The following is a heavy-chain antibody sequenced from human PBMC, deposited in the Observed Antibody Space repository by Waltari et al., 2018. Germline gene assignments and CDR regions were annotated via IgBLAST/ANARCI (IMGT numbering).Heavy chain of an antibody. CDR3: VRDGGGGYNQSDF. CDR2: ISHDGNSK. J-gene: IGHJ4*02. D-gene: IGHD3-16*01. V-gene: IGHV3-30-3*01. Sequence: QVQLVDSGGGLVQPGRSLLLSCSASGFTFRDCAIRRVRQTPGKGRECVAVISHDGNSKHYADSAKGRFTISRDNAENTLFLQMNSLRTEDTAVYYGVRDGGGGYNQSDFWGQGTLVTVSS. CDR1: GFTFRDCA.